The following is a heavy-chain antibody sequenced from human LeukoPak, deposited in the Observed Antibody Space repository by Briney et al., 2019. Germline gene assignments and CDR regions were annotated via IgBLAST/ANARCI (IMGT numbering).Heavy chain of an antibody. Sequence: GASLKISCQTSGYRFSSYWIGWVRQMPGEGLEWMGIIDPGDSETRYSPSFEGQVTISADKSISTAYLQWSSLKASDTAMYYCARQTSMGRSGDYWGQGTLVTVSA. CDR2: IDPGDSET. V-gene: IGHV5-51*01. J-gene: IGHJ4*02. D-gene: IGHD3-10*01. CDR3: ARQTSMGRSGDY. CDR1: GYRFSSYW.